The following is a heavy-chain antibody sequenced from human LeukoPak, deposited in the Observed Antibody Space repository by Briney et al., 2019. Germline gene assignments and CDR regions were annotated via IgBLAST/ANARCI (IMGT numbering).Heavy chain of an antibody. CDR2: INPNSGGT. CDR3: ARGFIDILTGYYRRNWFDP. J-gene: IGHJ5*02. D-gene: IGHD3-9*01. V-gene: IGHV1-2*02. CDR1: GYTFTGYY. Sequence: ASVKVSCKASGYTFTGYYMHWVRQAPGQGLEWMGWINPNSGGTNYAQKFQGRVTMTRDTSISTAYMELSRLRSDDTAVYYCARGFIDILTGYYRRNWFDPWGQGTLVTVSS.